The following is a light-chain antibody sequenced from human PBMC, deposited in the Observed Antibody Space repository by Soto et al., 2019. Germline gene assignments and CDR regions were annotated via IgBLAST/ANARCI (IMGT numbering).Light chain of an antibody. Sequence: QSALTQPPSASGSPGQSVAISCTGTSSDVGGYNYVSWYQQHPGKAPKLMIYEVSKRPSGVPDRFSCSKSGNTASLTVSGLQAEDEADYYCSSYAGIHIVFGTGTKLTVL. CDR3: SSYAGIHIV. V-gene: IGLV2-8*01. J-gene: IGLJ1*01. CDR1: SSDVGGYNY. CDR2: EVS.